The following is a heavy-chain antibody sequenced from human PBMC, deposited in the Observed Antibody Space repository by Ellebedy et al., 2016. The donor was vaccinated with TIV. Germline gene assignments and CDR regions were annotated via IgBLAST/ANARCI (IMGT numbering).Heavy chain of an antibody. Sequence: GESLKISCKGSGYSFTSYWISWVRQTPGKGLEWMGKIYPSDSYTNYSPSFQGHVTISADNSISTVYLQWSSLKASDTAMYYCARVVWVTNWFDPWGQGTLVTVSS. J-gene: IGHJ5*02. V-gene: IGHV5-10-1*01. CDR2: IYPSDSYT. CDR3: ARVVWVTNWFDP. D-gene: IGHD2-15*01. CDR1: GYSFTSYW.